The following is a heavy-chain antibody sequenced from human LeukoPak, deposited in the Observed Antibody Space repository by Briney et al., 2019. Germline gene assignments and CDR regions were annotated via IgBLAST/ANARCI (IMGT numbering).Heavy chain of an antibody. J-gene: IGHJ6*02. V-gene: IGHV1-69*04. D-gene: IGHD3-3*01. Sequence: ASVKVSCKASGGTFSSYAISWVRQAPGQGLEWMGRIIPILGIANYAQKFHGRVTITADKSTSTAYMELSSLRSEDTAVYYCARDRVLRFLEWLAAGMDVWGQGTTVTVSS. CDR2: IIPILGIA. CDR1: GGTFSSYA. CDR3: ARDRVLRFLEWLAAGMDV.